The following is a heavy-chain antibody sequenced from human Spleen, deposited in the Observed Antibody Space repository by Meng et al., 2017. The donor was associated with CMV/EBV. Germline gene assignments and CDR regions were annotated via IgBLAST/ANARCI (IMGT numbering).Heavy chain of an antibody. CDR3: ARVRSTSWRVYYYYGMDV. CDR1: GYSISSGYY. V-gene: IGHV4-38-2*02. Sequence: SETLSLTCTVSGYSISSGYYWGWIRQPPGKGLEWIGSIYHSGSTYYNPSLKSRVTISVDTPKNQFSLKLSSVTAADTAVYYCARVRSTSWRVYYYYGMDVWGQGTTVTVSS. CDR2: IYHSGST. D-gene: IGHD2-2*01. J-gene: IGHJ6*02.